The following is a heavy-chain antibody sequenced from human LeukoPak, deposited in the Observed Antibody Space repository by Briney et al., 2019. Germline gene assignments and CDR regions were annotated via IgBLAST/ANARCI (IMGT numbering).Heavy chain of an antibody. CDR3: ARGVINYYDSSGHLGAFDI. V-gene: IGHV4-4*02. J-gene: IGHJ3*02. D-gene: IGHD3-22*01. CDR2: INHSGST. CDR1: GGSISSSYW. Sequence: PSETLSLTCGVSGGSISSSYWWSWVRQPPGKGLEWIGEINHSGSTNYNPSLKSRVTISVDTSKNQFSLKLSSVTAADTAVYYCARGVINYYDSSGHLGAFDIWGQGTMVTVSS.